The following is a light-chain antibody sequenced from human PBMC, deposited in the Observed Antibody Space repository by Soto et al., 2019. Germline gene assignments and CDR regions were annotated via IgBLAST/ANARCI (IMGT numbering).Light chain of an antibody. CDR1: QSIGIN. J-gene: IGKJ5*01. Sequence: EIVLTQSPATLSLSPGERATLSWRASQSIGINVAWYQQKPGQAPRLLIYAASSRATGSPDRFSGGGSGTDFTLTISRLEPEDFAVYYCQQYGYSPITFGQGTRLEIK. CDR2: AAS. CDR3: QQYGYSPIT. V-gene: IGKV3-20*01.